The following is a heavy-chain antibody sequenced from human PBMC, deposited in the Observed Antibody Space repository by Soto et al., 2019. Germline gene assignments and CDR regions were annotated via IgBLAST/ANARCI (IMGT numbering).Heavy chain of an antibody. CDR2: IYYSGST. Sequence: PSETLSLTCTVSGGSISSGGYYWSWIRQHPGKGLEWIGYIYYSGSTYYNPSLKSRVTISVDTSKNQFSLKVSSATAADTAVYYCARHSNRNYGLYYFDYWGMGALVTVYS. V-gene: IGHV4-31*03. CDR1: GGSISSGGYY. D-gene: IGHD4-4*01. CDR3: ARHSNRNYGLYYFDY. J-gene: IGHJ4*02.